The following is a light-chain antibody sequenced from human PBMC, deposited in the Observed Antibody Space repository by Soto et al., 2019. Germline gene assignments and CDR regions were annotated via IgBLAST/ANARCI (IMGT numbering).Light chain of an antibody. J-gene: IGLJ2*01. Sequence: QSALTQPASVSGSPRQSITISCTGTSSDIGSYHLVSWYQQHPGKAPKLIIYEGSKRPSGVSNRFSGSKSGNTASLTISGLQPEDEADYYCCSYARSNFVVFGGGTKLTVL. CDR3: CSYARSNFVV. V-gene: IGLV2-23*01. CDR2: EGS. CDR1: SSDIGSYHL.